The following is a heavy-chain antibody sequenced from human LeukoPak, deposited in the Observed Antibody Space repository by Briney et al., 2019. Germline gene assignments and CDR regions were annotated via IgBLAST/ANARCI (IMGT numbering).Heavy chain of an antibody. Sequence: GGSLRLSCAASGFTFSSYAMSWVRQAPGKGRGWVSAIIGGGGRTYYADSVKGRFTISRDNSKNTLYLQMNSLRAEDTAVYYCAKDGIAAAALSYFPHWGQGTLVTVSS. CDR1: GFTFSSYA. CDR3: AKDGIAAAALSYFPH. D-gene: IGHD6-13*01. J-gene: IGHJ1*01. CDR2: IIGGGGRT. V-gene: IGHV3-23*01.